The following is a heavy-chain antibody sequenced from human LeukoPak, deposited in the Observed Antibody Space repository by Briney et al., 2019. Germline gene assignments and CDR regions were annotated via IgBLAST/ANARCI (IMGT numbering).Heavy chain of an antibody. D-gene: IGHD3-22*01. V-gene: IGHV1-18*01. Sequence: ASVTVSCKTSGYNFGSLVVIWVRQAPGQGLEWMGWISAYNGNTNYAQKLQGRVTMTTDTSTSTAYMELRSLRSDDTAVYYCARVIYYDSTNAGAFDIWGQGTMVTVSS. CDR3: ARVIYYDSTNAGAFDI. CDR2: ISAYNGNT. CDR1: GYNFGSLV. J-gene: IGHJ3*02.